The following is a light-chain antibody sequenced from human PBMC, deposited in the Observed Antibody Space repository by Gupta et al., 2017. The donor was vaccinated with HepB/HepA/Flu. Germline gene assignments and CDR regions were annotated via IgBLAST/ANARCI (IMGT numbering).Light chain of an antibody. CDR3: QQYGNRHCT. J-gene: IGKJ2*02. CDR2: AAS. CDR1: QDISNY. Sequence: DIQMTQSPTYLSASVGDTVTITCQASQDISNYLNWYQQKPGKAPKLLIFAASNMETGVPSRFSGSASGTHFTLIISSLQPEDIAAYYCQQYGNRHCTFGQGTRLEI. V-gene: IGKV1-33*01.